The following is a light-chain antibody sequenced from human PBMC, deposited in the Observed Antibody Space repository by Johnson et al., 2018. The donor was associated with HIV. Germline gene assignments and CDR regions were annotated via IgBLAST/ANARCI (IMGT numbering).Light chain of an antibody. Sequence: QSILTQPPSVSAAPGQKVTISCSGSSSNIGNNYVSWYQQLPGTAPKLLIYENNKRPSGISDRFSDSQSGTSATLAITGLQTGDEADYYCGKWDTSLGAQYVFGSGTKVTVL. J-gene: IGLJ1*01. CDR2: ENN. CDR1: SSNIGNNY. CDR3: GKWDTSLGAQYV. V-gene: IGLV1-51*02.